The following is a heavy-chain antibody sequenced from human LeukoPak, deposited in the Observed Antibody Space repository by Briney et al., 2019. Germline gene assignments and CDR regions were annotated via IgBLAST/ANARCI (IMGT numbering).Heavy chain of an antibody. CDR3: ARRLYGSGSYYAGDAFDI. V-gene: IGHV4-4*07. CDR1: GGSISSYY. J-gene: IGHJ3*02. CDR2: IYTSGST. Sequence: LSETLSLTCTVSGGSISSYYWSWIRQPAGKGLEWIGRIYTSGSTNYNPSLKSRVTMSVDTSKNQFSLKLSSVTAADTAVYYRARRLYGSGSYYAGDAFDIWGQGTMVTVSS. D-gene: IGHD3-10*01.